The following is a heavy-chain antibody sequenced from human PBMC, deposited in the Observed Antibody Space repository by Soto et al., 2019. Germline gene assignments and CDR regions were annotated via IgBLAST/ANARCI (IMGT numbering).Heavy chain of an antibody. J-gene: IGHJ5*01. CDR3: SRGQSGVQLS. CDR1: RGSFSSNSST. D-gene: IGHD1-1*01. CDR2: TYYRSKWYN. V-gene: IGHV6-1*01. Sequence: SQTLSLTCDISRGSFSSNSSTLNWIRQSPSRGLEWLGRTYYRSKWYNDYAVSVKSRITINPDTSKNQFSLQLNSVTPEDTAVNYCSRGQSGVQLSWGQGTLVTGSA.